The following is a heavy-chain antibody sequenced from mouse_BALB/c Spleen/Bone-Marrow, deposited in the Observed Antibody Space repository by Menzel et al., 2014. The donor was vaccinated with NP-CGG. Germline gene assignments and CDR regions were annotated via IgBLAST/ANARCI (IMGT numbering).Heavy chain of an antibody. V-gene: IGHV1-7*01. Sequence: VQLQQSGAELAKPGASVKMSCKASGYTFTSYWMHWVKQRPRQGLEWIGYINPSTGYTEYNQKFKDKATLTADKSSSTAYMQLSSLTSEDSAVYYCAREGDYDGFAYWGQGTLVTVSA. CDR1: GYTFTSYW. CDR3: AREGDYDGFAY. J-gene: IGHJ3*01. D-gene: IGHD2-4*01. CDR2: INPSTGYT.